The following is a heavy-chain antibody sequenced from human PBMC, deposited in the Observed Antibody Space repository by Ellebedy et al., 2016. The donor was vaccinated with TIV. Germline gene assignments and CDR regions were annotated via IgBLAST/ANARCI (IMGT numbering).Heavy chain of an antibody. CDR3: ARGKLTIFGVGPHYGMDV. D-gene: IGHD3-3*01. J-gene: IGHJ6*02. CDR1: GFTFSRYW. V-gene: IGHV3-7*01. CDR2: IKQDGSEK. Sequence: GESLKISCAASGFTFSRYWMSWVRQAPGKGLEWVANIKQDGSEKYCVDSVKGRFTISRDNAENSLYLQMNSLRAEDTAVYYCARGKLTIFGVGPHYGMDVWGQGTTVTVSS.